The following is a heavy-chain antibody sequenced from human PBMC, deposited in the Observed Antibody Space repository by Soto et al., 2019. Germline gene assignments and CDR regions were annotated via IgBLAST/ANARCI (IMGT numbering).Heavy chain of an antibody. J-gene: IGHJ4*02. Sequence: SETLSLTCTVSGGSISSYYWSWIRQPPGKGLEWIGYIYYSGSTNYNPSLKSRVTISVDTSKNQFSLKLSSVTAADTAVYYCARVSGYSYGWYFDYWGQGTLVTV. CDR1: GGSISSYY. CDR3: ARVSGYSYGWYFDY. D-gene: IGHD5-18*01. CDR2: IYYSGST. V-gene: IGHV4-59*01.